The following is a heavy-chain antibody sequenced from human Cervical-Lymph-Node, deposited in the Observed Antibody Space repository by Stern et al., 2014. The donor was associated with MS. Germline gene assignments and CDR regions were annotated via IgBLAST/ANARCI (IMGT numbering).Heavy chain of an antibody. CDR1: GYTLTNYA. Sequence: VQLVESGSELKKPGASVKVSCKASGYTLTNYAMNWVRQAPGQGLEWMGWINTNTGNSTYAQGFTGRVVFSLDTSVSTAYLHISSLKAEDTAVYYCARDFVDIAMITRSDYLDSWGQGTLVTVSS. CDR3: ARDFVDIAMITRSDYLDS. D-gene: IGHD5-18*01. CDR2: INTNTGNS. J-gene: IGHJ4*02. V-gene: IGHV7-4-1*02.